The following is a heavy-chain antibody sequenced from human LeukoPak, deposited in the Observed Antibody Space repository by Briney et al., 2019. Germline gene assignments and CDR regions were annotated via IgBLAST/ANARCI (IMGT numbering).Heavy chain of an antibody. CDR1: GYSFTSYW. CDR3: ARLAPYDYVWGSYRPFDY. CDR2: IYPGDSDT. J-gene: IGHJ4*02. V-gene: IGHV5-51*01. Sequence: PGESLKISCKGSGYSFTSYWIGWVRQMPGKGLEWMGIIYPGDSDTRYSPSFQGQVTISADKSISTAYLQWSSLKASDTAMYYCARLAPYDYVWGSYRPFDYWGQGTLVTVSS. D-gene: IGHD3-16*02.